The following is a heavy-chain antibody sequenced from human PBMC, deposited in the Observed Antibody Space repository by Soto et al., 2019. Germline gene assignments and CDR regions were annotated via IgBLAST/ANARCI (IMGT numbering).Heavy chain of an antibody. D-gene: IGHD6-6*01. J-gene: IGHJ6*02. Sequence: QLQLQESGPGLVKPSETLSLTCTVSGGSISSSSYYWGWIRQPPGKGLEWIGSIYYSGSTYYNPSLKSRVTISVDTSKIQCPLKLSSVTAADTAVYYCAYSGRKYSSSSDEIYYSYYYGMDVWGQGTTVTVSS. V-gene: IGHV4-39*01. CDR2: IYYSGST. CDR1: GGSISSSSYY. CDR3: AYSGRKYSSSSDEIYYSYYYGMDV.